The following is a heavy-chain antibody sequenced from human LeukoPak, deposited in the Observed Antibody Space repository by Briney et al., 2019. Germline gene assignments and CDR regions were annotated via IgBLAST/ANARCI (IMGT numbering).Heavy chain of an antibody. V-gene: IGHV3-7*01. J-gene: IGHJ4*02. D-gene: IGHD6-13*01. CDR2: MKNDGAVK. CDR1: GFTFSYHW. CDR3: AKDSYSKGDF. Sequence: GGSLRLSCAASGFTFSYHWMTLVRQAPGKGLEWVANMKNDGAVKNYVDSVKGRFTISRDNAKNSLYLQMNSLRAEDTAVYYCAKDSYSKGDFWGQGVLVTVSS.